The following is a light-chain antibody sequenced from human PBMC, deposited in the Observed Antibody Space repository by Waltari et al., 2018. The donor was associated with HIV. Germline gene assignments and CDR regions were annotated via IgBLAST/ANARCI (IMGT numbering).Light chain of an antibody. J-gene: IGLJ2*01. V-gene: IGLV2-8*01. CDR2: EVY. CDR3: ASYAGRNNLV. CDR1: SRDVGGYNY. Sequence: QSALTQPPSASGPPGQSVTISCPGTSRDVGGYNYVSWYKQHPAEAPNVVIFEVYKRPSGVPDRLSGSKSGNTASLSVSGLQAEDEATYYCASYAGRNNLVFGGGTKLTVL.